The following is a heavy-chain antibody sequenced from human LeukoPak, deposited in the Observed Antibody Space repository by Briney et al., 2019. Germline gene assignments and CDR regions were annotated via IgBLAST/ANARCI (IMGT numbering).Heavy chain of an antibody. J-gene: IGHJ4*02. V-gene: IGHV4-61*02. CDR1: GGSISSGSYY. D-gene: IGHD1-26*01. CDR3: ASSGSRAERIDY. Sequence: SETLSLTCTVSGGSISSGSYYWSWIRHPARKRLEWIGRIYTSGSTNYNPSLKSRVTISVDKSKNQFSLKLSSVTAADTAVYYCASSGSRAERIDYWGQGTLVTVSS. CDR2: IYTSGST.